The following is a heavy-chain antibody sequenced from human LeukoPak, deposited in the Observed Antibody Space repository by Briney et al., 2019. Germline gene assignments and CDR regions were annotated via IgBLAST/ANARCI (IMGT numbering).Heavy chain of an antibody. J-gene: IGHJ4*02. CDR2: ISAYNGNT. CDR1: GYTFTSYG. CDR3: AISTGTTGPFDY. D-gene: IGHD1-1*01. Sequence: ASVKVSCKASGYTFTSYGISWVRQAPGQGLEWMGWISAYNGNTNYAQKLQGRVTMTTDTSTSTAYMVLRSLRSDDTAVYYCAISTGTTGPFDYWGQGTLVTVSS. V-gene: IGHV1-18*01.